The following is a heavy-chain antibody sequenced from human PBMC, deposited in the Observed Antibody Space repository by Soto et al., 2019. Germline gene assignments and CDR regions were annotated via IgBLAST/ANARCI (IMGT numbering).Heavy chain of an antibody. CDR1: GYTLTELS. V-gene: IGHV1-24*01. Sequence: ASVKVSCKVSGYTLTELSMHWVRQAPGKGLEWMGGFDPEDGETIYTQKFQGRVTMTEDTSTDTAYMELSSLRSEDTAVYYCATAAGMYSGSFDYWGQGTLVTVSS. D-gene: IGHD1-26*01. CDR3: ATAAGMYSGSFDY. CDR2: FDPEDGET. J-gene: IGHJ4*02.